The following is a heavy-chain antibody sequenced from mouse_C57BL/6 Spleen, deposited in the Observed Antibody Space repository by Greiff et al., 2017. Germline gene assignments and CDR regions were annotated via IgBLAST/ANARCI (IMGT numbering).Heavy chain of an antibody. CDR3: TREDDYDGVYFDY. D-gene: IGHD2-4*01. CDR2: IDPETGGT. CDR1: GYTFTDYE. J-gene: IGHJ2*01. Sequence: QVQLQQSGAELVRPGASVTLSCKASGYTFTDYEMHWVKQTPVHGLEWIGAIDPETGGTAYNQKFKGKAILTADKSSSTAYMELRSLTSEDSAVYYCTREDDYDGVYFDYWGQGTTLTVSS. V-gene: IGHV1-15*01.